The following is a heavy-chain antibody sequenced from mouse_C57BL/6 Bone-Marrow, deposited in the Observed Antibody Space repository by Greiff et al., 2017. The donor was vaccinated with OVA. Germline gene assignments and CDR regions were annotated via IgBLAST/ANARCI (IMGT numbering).Heavy chain of an antibody. D-gene: IGHD2-3*01. CDR1: GFTFSDFY. Sequence: EVMLVESGGGLVQSGRSLRLSCATSGFTFSDFYMEWVRQAPGKGLEWIAASRNKANDYTTEYSASGKGRFIVSRDTSQSILYLQMNALRAEDTAIYYCARDAMGSAMDYWGQGTSVTVAS. J-gene: IGHJ4*01. V-gene: IGHV7-1*01. CDR3: ARDAMGSAMDY. CDR2: SRNKANDYTT.